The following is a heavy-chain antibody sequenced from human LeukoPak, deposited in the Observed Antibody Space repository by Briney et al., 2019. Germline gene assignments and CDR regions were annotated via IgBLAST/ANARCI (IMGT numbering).Heavy chain of an antibody. CDR1: GYSISSGYY. D-gene: IGHD1-7*01. J-gene: IGHJ4*02. CDR2: IFHTGTT. V-gene: IGHV4-38-2*02. Sequence: PSETLSLTCTVSGYSISSGYYWGCIRQPPGKGLELIGTIFHTGTTHYNPSLKSRVTISVDTSKNQFSLKLSSVTAADTAVYYCARDYCRTTACPFDYWGQGALVTVSS. CDR3: ARDYCRTTACPFDY.